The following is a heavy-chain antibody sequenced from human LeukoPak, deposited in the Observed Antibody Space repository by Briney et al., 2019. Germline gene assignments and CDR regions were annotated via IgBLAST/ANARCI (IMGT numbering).Heavy chain of an antibody. J-gene: IGHJ4*02. CDR1: GFTFSSYA. CDR2: VSGSGGST. CDR3: ARRGYESSGPKYYFDH. V-gene: IGHV3-23*01. D-gene: IGHD3-22*01. Sequence: PGGSLRLSCAASGFTFSSYAMSWVRQAPGKGLEWVSGVSGSGGSTNYADSVKGRFTISRDNSQNTLYLQMDSLRAEDTAVYYCARRGYESSGPKYYFDHWGQGILVTVSS.